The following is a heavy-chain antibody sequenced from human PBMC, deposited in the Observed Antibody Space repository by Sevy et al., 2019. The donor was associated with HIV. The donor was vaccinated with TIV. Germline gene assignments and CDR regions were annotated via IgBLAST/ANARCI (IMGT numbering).Heavy chain of an antibody. D-gene: IGHD5-12*01. CDR1: GFTFSNAW. V-gene: IGHV3-15*01. CDR2: IKSKTDGGTT. J-gene: IGHJ4*02. CDR3: TTAYSVAVWDY. Sequence: GGSLRLSCAASGFTFSNAWMSWVRQAPGKGLEWVGRIKSKTDGGTTDYAAPVKGRFTISRNDSKNTLYLQMNSLKTEDTAVYYCTTAYSVAVWDYWGQGTLVTVSS.